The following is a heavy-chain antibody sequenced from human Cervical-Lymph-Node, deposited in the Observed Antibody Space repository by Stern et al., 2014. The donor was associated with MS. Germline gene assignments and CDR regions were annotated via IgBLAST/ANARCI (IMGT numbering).Heavy chain of an antibody. D-gene: IGHD2-21*02. J-gene: IGHJ6*02. Sequence: QVQLVQSGAELKKPGSSVKVSCKASGGTFSSYGISWVRQAPGQGLEWMGGIIPLFGTTNDARRFQGRVTITADISTSTAYMELSSLRFEDTAVYYCARDGDFGSNYGMDVWGQGTTVTVSS. CDR2: IIPLFGTT. CDR3: ARDGDFGSNYGMDV. CDR1: GGTFSSYG. V-gene: IGHV1-69*06.